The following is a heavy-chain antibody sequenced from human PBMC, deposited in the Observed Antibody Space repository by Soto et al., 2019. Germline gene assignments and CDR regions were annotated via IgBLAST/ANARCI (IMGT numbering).Heavy chain of an antibody. Sequence: EGQLLESGGGLVQPGGSLRLSCAASGFTVSSNYMSWVRQAPGKGLEWVSVIYSGGSTYYADSVKGRFTISRDNSKNTLYLQMNSLRAEDTAVYYCASLYCGGDCYSDYYYGMDVWGQGTTVTVSS. CDR2: IYSGGST. V-gene: IGHV3-53*01. D-gene: IGHD2-21*02. CDR3: ASLYCGGDCYSDYYYGMDV. J-gene: IGHJ6*02. CDR1: GFTVSSNY.